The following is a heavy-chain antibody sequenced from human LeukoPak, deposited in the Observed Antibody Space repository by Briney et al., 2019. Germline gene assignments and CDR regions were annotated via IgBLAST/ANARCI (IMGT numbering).Heavy chain of an antibody. CDR3: ARWSIIAARLDP. J-gene: IGHJ5*02. D-gene: IGHD6-6*01. Sequence: PSQTLSLTCTVSGGSISSGGYYWSWIRQPPGKGLEWIGYIYHSGSTNYNPSLKSRVTISVDTSKNQFSLKLSSVTAADTAVYYCARWSIIAARLDPWGQGTLVTVSS. CDR1: GGSISSGGYY. CDR2: IYHSGST. V-gene: IGHV4-30-2*01.